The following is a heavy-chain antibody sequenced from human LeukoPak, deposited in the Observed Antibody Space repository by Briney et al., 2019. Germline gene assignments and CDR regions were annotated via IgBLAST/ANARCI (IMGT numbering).Heavy chain of an antibody. D-gene: IGHD6-19*01. Sequence: SETLSLTCAVYGGSFSGYYWSWIRQPPGKGLEWIGEINHSGSTNYNPSLKSRVTISVDTSKSQFSLKLSSVTAADTAVYYCARGRAVAGTYAFDIWGQGTMVTVSS. CDR3: ARGRAVAGTYAFDI. CDR2: INHSGST. J-gene: IGHJ3*02. CDR1: GGSFSGYY. V-gene: IGHV4-34*01.